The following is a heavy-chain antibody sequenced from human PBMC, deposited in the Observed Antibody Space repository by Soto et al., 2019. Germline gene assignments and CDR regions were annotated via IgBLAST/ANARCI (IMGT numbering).Heavy chain of an antibody. D-gene: IGHD3-10*01. CDR3: ARDRLVRGVIITGINYYYYGMDV. CDR2: ISAYNGNT. J-gene: IGHJ6*02. Sequence: ASVKVSCKASGYTFTSYGISWVRQAPGQGLEWMGWISAYNGNTNYAQKLQGRVTMTTDTSTCTAYMELRSLRSDDTAVYYCARDRLVRGVIITGINYYYYGMDVWGQGTTVTVSS. CDR1: GYTFTSYG. V-gene: IGHV1-18*01.